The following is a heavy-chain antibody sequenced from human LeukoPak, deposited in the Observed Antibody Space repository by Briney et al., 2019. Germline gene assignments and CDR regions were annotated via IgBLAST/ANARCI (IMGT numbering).Heavy chain of an antibody. CDR2: IIPIFGTA. CDR3: ARQVGAMRDDAFDI. V-gene: IGHV1-69*06. CDR1: GGTFSSYA. D-gene: IGHD1-26*01. Sequence: GASVKVSCKASGGTFSSYAISWVRQAPGQGLEWMGGIIPIFGTANYAQKFQGRVTITADKSTSTAYMELSRLRSDDTAVYYCARQVGAMRDDAFDIWGQGTMVTVSS. J-gene: IGHJ3*02.